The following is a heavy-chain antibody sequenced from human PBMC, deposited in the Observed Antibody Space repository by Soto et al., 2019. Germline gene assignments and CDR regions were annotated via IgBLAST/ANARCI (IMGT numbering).Heavy chain of an antibody. V-gene: IGHV1-18*01. CDR1: GYTFTNYG. D-gene: IGHD2-15*01. CDR2: ISAYNGNT. Sequence: QVQLVQSGAEVKKPGASVKVSCKASGYTFTNYGITWVRQAPGEGLEWMGWISAYNGNTDYAQNLQGRVTMTTYTSTSTADMGLRSLRSDDTAVYYCVRGGVGYCSGGSCPRSWFDPWCQGTLLTVSS. CDR3: VRGGVGYCSGGSCPRSWFDP. J-gene: IGHJ5*02.